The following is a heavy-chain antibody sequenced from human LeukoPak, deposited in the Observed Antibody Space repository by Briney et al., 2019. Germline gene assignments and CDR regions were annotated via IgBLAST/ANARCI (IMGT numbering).Heavy chain of an antibody. V-gene: IGHV3-30*18. CDR2: ISYDGSNK. CDR3: AKALWEIQLYYYYGMDV. J-gene: IGHJ6*02. CDR1: GFTFSSYG. Sequence: PGGSLRLSCAASGFTFSSYGMHWVRQAPGKGLEWVAVISYDGSNKYYADSVKGRFTISRDNSKNTLYLQMNSLRAEDTAVYYCAKALWEIQLYYYYGMDVWGQGTTVTVSS. D-gene: IGHD5-18*01.